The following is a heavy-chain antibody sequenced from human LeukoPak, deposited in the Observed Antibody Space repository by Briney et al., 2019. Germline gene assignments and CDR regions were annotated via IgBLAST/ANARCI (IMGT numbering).Heavy chain of an antibody. CDR1: GFTFDDYG. D-gene: IGHD2-2*02. Sequence: GGSLRLSCAASGFTFDDYGMSWVRQAPGKGLEWVSGINWNGGGTGYADSVKGRFTISRDNAKNSLYLQMNSLRAEDTALYYCARMDIVVVPAAIGDYFDYWGQGTLVTVSS. CDR3: ARMDIVVVPAAIGDYFDY. V-gene: IGHV3-20*04. CDR2: INWNGGGT. J-gene: IGHJ4*02.